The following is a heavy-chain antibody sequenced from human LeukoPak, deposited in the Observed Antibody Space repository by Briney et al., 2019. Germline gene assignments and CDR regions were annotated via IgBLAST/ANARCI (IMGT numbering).Heavy chain of an antibody. J-gene: IGHJ4*02. CDR1: GGTFSSYA. CDR2: IIPIFGTA. V-gene: IGHV1-69*05. CDR3: ARDLDYGGNS. Sequence: SVKVSCKASGGTFSSYAISWVRQAPGQGLEWMGGIIPIFGTANYAQKFQGRVTITTDESTSTAYMELSSLRSEDTAEYYCARDLDYGGNSWGQGTLVTVSS. D-gene: IGHD4-23*01.